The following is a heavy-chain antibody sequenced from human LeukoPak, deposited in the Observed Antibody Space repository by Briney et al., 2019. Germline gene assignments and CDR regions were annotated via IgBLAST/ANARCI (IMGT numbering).Heavy chain of an antibody. CDR3: AGDYYDSSGYYYVPY. CDR1: GYTLTELS. Sequence: ASVKVSCKVSGYTLTELSMHWVRQAPGKGLEWMGGFDPEDGETIYAQKFQGRVTMTEDTSTDTAYMELSSLRSEDTAVYYCAGDYYDSSGYYYVPYWGQGTLVTVSS. D-gene: IGHD3-22*01. V-gene: IGHV1-24*01. CDR2: FDPEDGET. J-gene: IGHJ4*02.